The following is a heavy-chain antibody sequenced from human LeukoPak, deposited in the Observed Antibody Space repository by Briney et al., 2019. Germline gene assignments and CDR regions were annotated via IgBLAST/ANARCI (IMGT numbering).Heavy chain of an antibody. CDR1: GFTFSSYA. CDR3: ARDHENYDSSGYGDFDY. J-gene: IGHJ4*02. Sequence: GGSLRLSCAASGFTFSSYAMHWVRQAPGKGLQWVAVLLYDGSNKYYTDSLKGRFTISRDNSKNTLYLQMNSLRPEDTALYYCARDHENYDSSGYGDFDYWGQGTLVTVSS. D-gene: IGHD3-22*01. V-gene: IGHV3-30-3*01. CDR2: LLYDGSNK.